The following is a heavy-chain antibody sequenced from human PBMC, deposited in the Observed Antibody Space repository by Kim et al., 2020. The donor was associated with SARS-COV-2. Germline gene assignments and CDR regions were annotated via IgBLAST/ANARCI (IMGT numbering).Heavy chain of an antibody. J-gene: IGHJ5*02. CDR1: GGSISSGGYY. D-gene: IGHD3-10*01. CDR3: ARVWYYGSGRQFGWFDP. CDR2: IYYSGST. Sequence: SETLSLTCTVSGGSISSGGYYWSWIRQHPGKGLEWIGYIYYSGSTYYNPSLKSRVTISVDTSKNQFSLKLSSVTAADTAAYYCARVWYYGSGRQFGWFDPWGQGTLVTVSS. V-gene: IGHV4-31*03.